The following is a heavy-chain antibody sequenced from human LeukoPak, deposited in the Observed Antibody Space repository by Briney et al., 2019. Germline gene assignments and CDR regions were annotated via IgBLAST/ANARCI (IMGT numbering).Heavy chain of an antibody. J-gene: IGHJ6*02. D-gene: IGHD3-16*01. CDR2: IGAYNGNT. CDR1: GYIFTNYG. Sequence: GASVNVSCKASGYIFTNYGISWVRQAPGQGLDWMGWIGAYNGNTNYAEKFQGRVTMTTDTSTSTAYMELRSLRPDDTAVYFCARDRALVTPSFAKFYYGMDVWGQGTTVTVS. CDR3: ARDRALVTPSFAKFYYGMDV. V-gene: IGHV1-18*01.